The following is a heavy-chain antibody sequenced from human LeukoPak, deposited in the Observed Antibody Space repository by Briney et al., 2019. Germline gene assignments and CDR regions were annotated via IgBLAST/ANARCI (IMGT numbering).Heavy chain of an antibody. D-gene: IGHD3-22*01. CDR2: ISTGSSSTI. J-gene: IGHJ4*02. CDR1: GFTFSGYS. V-gene: IGHV3-48*02. CDR3: ARTFYYDSSGFYYHLDY. Sequence: GGSLRLSCAASGFTFSGYSMNWVRQAPGKGLEWVSSISTGSSSTIYYADSVKGRFTISRDNAKNSLYLRMNSLRDEDAAVYYCARTFYYDSSGFYYHLDYWGQGTLVTVSS.